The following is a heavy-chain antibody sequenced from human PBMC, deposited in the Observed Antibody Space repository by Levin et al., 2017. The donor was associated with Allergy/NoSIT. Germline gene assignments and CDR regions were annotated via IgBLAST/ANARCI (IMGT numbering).Heavy chain of an antibody. CDR2: INHSGST. CDR1: GGSFSGYY. J-gene: IGHJ5*02. CDR3: ARVNSSSWYRSPKKYNWFDP. V-gene: IGHV4-34*01. Sequence: SETLSLTCAVYGGSFSGYYWSWIRQPPGKGLEWIGEINHSGSTNYNPSLKSRVTISVDTSKNQFSLKLSSVTAADTAVYYCARVNSSSWYRSPKKYNWFDPWGQGTLVTVSS. D-gene: IGHD6-13*01.